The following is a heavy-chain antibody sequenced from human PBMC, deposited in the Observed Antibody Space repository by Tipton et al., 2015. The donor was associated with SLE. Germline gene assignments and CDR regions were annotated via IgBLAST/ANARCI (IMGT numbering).Heavy chain of an antibody. CDR3: ARGGLGIWGFFDY. V-gene: IGHV4-39*07. Sequence: LRLSCTVSGGSISSSSYYWGWIRQPPGQGLEWIGSIYYSGNTYYNPSLKSRVTRSVDTSKNQFSLKLNSVTAADTAVYYCARGGLGIWGFFDYWGQGILVTVSS. CDR2: IYYSGNT. D-gene: IGHD7-27*01. CDR1: GGSISSSSYY. J-gene: IGHJ4*02.